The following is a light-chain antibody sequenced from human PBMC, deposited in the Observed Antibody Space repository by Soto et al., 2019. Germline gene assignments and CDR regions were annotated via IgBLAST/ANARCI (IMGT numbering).Light chain of an antibody. CDR3: QQSFSIPYT. Sequence: DIQMTQSPSSLSASIGDRITITCRASQNIHTYLNWYQQKPAKAPKLLISVATNLQSGVPSRFSGSGSGTNFTLPLTSLQPEDFATYYCQQSFSIPYTFGLGTKLETK. CDR1: QNIHTY. J-gene: IGKJ2*01. V-gene: IGKV1-39*01. CDR2: VAT.